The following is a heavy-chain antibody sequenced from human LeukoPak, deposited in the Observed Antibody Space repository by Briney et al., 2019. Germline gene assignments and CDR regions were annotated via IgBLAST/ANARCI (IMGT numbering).Heavy chain of an antibody. CDR1: GYSFTSYW. CDR2: IYPGDSDT. D-gene: IGHD6-19*01. Sequence: GESLKISCKGSGYSFTSYWSGWVRQMPGKGLEWMGIIYPGDSDTRYSPSFQGQVTISADKSISTAYLQWSSLKASDTAMYYCARTLGYSSGWYGNDYWGQGTLVTVSS. V-gene: IGHV5-51*01. CDR3: ARTLGYSSGWYGNDY. J-gene: IGHJ4*02.